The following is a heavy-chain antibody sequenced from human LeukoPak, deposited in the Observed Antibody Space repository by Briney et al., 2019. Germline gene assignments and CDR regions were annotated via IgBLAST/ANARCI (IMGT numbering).Heavy chain of an antibody. Sequence: GASVKVSCKASGYTFTSYGISWVRQAPGQGLEWMGGIIPIFGTANYAQKFQGRVTITADESTSTAYMELSSLRSEDTAVYYCARDPGIGPNWFDPWGQGTLVTVSS. J-gene: IGHJ5*02. CDR1: GYTFTSYG. CDR3: ARDPGIGPNWFDP. CDR2: IIPIFGTA. V-gene: IGHV1-69*13. D-gene: IGHD6-13*01.